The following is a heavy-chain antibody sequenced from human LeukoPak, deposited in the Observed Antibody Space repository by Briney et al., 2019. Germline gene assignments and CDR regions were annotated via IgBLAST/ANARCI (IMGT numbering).Heavy chain of an antibody. CDR2: LNPNSGGT. D-gene: IGHD2-2*01. CDR1: GYTFTGFC. CDR3: ARSESYALDY. V-gene: IGHV1-2*02. Sequence: ASVKVSCKASGYTFTGFCIHWVRQAPGQGLEWMGWLNPNSGGTNYAQNFQGRVTMTTDTSTSTVYMELRSLRSDDTAVYYCARSESYALDYWGQGTLVTVSS. J-gene: IGHJ4*02.